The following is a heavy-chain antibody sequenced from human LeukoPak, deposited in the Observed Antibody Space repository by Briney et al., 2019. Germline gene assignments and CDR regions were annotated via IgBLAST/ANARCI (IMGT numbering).Heavy chain of an antibody. V-gene: IGHV1-8*01. CDR3: ARGYCSSTSCYRTGYYYYYYMDV. D-gene: IGHD2-2*01. J-gene: IGHJ6*03. CDR1: GYTFTSHD. CDR2: MNPNSGNT. Sequence: ASVKVSCKASGYTFTSHDINWVRQATGQGLEWMGWMNPNSGNTGYAQKFQGRVTMTRNTSISTAYMELRSLRSDDTAVYYCARGYCSSTSCYRTGYYYYYYMDVWGKGTTVTISS.